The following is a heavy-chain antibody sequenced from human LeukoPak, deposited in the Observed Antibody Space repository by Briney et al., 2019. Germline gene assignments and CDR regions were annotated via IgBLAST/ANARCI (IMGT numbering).Heavy chain of an antibody. Sequence: GGSLRLSCAASGFTFSSYWMSWVRQVPRKGLEWVANIKQDGRETYYVDSVKGRFTISRDSAKNSLYLQMNSLRAEDTAVYYCARDLIVGAPGEDYWGQGTLVTVSS. CDR1: GFTFSSYW. V-gene: IGHV3-7*01. CDR3: ARDLIVGAPGEDY. J-gene: IGHJ4*02. D-gene: IGHD1-26*01. CDR2: IKQDGRET.